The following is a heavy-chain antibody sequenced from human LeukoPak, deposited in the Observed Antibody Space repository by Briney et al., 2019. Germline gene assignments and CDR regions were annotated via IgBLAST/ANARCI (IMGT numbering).Heavy chain of an antibody. CDR2: IYYSGST. CDR3: ARRADSSGYPYYYYGMDV. CDR1: GGSISSGGYY. V-gene: IGHV4-31*03. J-gene: IGHJ6*02. Sequence: PSETLSLTCTVSGGSISSGGYYWSWIRQHPGKGLEWIGYIYYSGSTYYNPSLKSRVTISVDTSKNQFSLKLSSVTAADTAVYYCARRADSSGYPYYYYGMDVWGQGTTVTVSS. D-gene: IGHD3-22*01.